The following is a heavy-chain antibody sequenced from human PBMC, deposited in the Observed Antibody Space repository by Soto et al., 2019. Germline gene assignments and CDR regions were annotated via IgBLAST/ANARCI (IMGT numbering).Heavy chain of an antibody. CDR2: IRSKAKSYAT. V-gene: IGHV3-73*01. CDR1: GFTFSGSA. J-gene: IGHJ4*02. D-gene: IGHD2-15*01. Sequence: EVQLVESGGDLVQPGGSLKLSCAASGFTFSGSAMHWVRQASGKGLEWVGRIRSKAKSYATAYAASVKGRFTIARDDSKNTAYLQMNSLKTEDTAVYYCTRRYCSGGSCSANPANFDYWGQGTLVTVSS. CDR3: TRRYCSGGSCSANPANFDY.